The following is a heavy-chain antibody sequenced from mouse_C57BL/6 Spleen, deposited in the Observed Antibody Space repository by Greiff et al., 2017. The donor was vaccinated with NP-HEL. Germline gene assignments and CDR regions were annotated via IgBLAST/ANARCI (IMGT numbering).Heavy chain of an antibody. J-gene: IGHJ3*01. V-gene: IGHV1-55*01. CDR2: IYPGSGST. D-gene: IGHD2-2*01. CDR1: GYTFTSYW. Sequence: QVQLQQPGAELVKPGASVKMSCKASGYTFTSYWITWVKQRPGQGLEWIGDIYPGSGSTNYNEKFKSKATLTVDTSSSTAYMQLSSLTSEDSAVDYCARGGDGYDRVFAYWGQGTLVTVSA. CDR3: ARGGDGYDRVFAY.